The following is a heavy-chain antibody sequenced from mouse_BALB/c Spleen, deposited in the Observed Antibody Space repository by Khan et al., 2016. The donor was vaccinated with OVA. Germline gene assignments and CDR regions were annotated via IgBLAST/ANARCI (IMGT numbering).Heavy chain of an antibody. Sequence: QIQLVQSGPEVKKPGETVKISCKASGYSFTNYGMNWVRQAPGEGLKWMGWINTYTGEPTYADDFKGRFAFSLETSASTAYLQINNHKNEDTATYFCASGGYWYFDVWGAGTTVTVSS. D-gene: IGHD1-1*02. CDR3: ASGGYWYFDV. J-gene: IGHJ1*01. CDR1: GYSFTNYG. CDR2: INTYTGEP. V-gene: IGHV9-3-1*01.